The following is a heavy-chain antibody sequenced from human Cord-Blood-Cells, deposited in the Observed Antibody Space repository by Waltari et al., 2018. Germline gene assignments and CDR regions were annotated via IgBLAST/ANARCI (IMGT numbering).Heavy chain of an antibody. CDR2: MNPNSGNT. CDR1: GYTFTSYD. Sequence: QVQLVQSGAEVKKTGASVKVSCKASGYTFTSYDINWVRQATGQGLEWMGWMNPNSGNTGYAQKFQGRVTITRNTSISTAYMELSSLRSEDTAVYYCARGRIVGATRGDGLGYWGQGTLVTVSS. J-gene: IGHJ4*02. D-gene: IGHD1-26*01. CDR3: ARGRIVGATRGDGLGY. V-gene: IGHV1-8*03.